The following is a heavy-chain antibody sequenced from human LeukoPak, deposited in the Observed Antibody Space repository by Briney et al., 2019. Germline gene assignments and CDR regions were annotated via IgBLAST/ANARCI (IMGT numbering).Heavy chain of an antibody. Sequence: ASVKVSCKASGGTFSSYAISWVRQAPGQGLEWMGIINPSGGSTSYAQKFQGRVTMTRDTSTSTVYMELSSLRSEDTAVYYCAREIDYSGFDPWGQGTLVTVSS. CDR2: INPSGGST. J-gene: IGHJ5*02. CDR3: AREIDYSGFDP. V-gene: IGHV1-46*01. D-gene: IGHD2-15*01. CDR1: GGTFSSYA.